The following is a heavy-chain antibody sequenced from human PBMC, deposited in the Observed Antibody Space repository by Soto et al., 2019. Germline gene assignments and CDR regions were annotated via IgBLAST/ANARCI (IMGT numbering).Heavy chain of an antibody. D-gene: IGHD1-1*01. V-gene: IGHV3-23*01. CDR3: AKALHNWNDYYFDY. CDR1: GFTFSSYG. J-gene: IGHJ4*02. Sequence: EVQLLESGGGLVQPGGSLRLSCAASGFTFSSYGMSWVRQAPGKGLEWVSTISGSGGSTYYADSVKGRFTISRDNSKNTLYLQMNSLRAEDTAVYYCAKALHNWNDYYFDYWGQGTLVTVSS. CDR2: ISGSGGST.